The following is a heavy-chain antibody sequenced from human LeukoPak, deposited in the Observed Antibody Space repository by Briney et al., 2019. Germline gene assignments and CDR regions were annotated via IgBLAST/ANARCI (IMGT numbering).Heavy chain of an antibody. Sequence: SETLSLTCAVSGYSISSGYYWGWIRQPPGKGLEWSGRIYHSGSTYYNPSLKSRVTISVDTSKNQFSLKLSSVTAADTAVYYCARRPVTDIVVVPAAPYLTYFDYWGQGTLVTVSS. J-gene: IGHJ4*02. D-gene: IGHD2-2*01. CDR2: IYHSGST. CDR1: GYSISSGYY. CDR3: ARRPVTDIVVVPAAPYLTYFDY. V-gene: IGHV4-38-2*01.